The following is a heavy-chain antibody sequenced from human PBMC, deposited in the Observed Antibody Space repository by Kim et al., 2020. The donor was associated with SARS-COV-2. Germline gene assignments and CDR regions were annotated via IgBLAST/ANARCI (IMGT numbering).Heavy chain of an antibody. Sequence: SETLSLTCTVSGYSISSGYYWGWIRQPPGKGLEWIGSIYHGGSTYYNPPLKSRLTISVDTSTNQFSLRLSSVTAADTAVYYCSRGVWFGDLLYVDCWGQGTLVTVSS. J-gene: IGHJ4*02. V-gene: IGHV4-38-2*02. CDR2: IYHGGST. CDR1: GYSISSGYY. D-gene: IGHD3-10*01. CDR3: SRGVWFGDLLYVDC.